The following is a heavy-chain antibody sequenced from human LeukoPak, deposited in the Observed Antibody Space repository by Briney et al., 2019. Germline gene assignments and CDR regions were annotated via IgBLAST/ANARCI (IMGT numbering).Heavy chain of an antibody. CDR3: ARGPSRRHYYDSSGYQDY. CDR1: GFTFSSYA. Sequence: GGSLRLSCSASGFTFSSYAMHWVRQAPGKGLEYVSAISSNGGSTYYADSVKGRFTISRDNSKNTLYLQMSSLRSEDTAVYYCARGPSRRHYYDSSGYQDYWGQGTLVTVSS. J-gene: IGHJ4*02. D-gene: IGHD3-22*01. CDR2: ISSNGGST. V-gene: IGHV3-64D*06.